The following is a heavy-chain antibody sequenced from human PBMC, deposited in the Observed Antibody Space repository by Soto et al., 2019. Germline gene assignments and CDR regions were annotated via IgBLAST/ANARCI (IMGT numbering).Heavy chain of an antibody. V-gene: IGHV4-31*03. CDR3: VRGGGGESIAARPLWHYYYMDV. CDR2: IYYSGST. Sequence: QVQLQESGPGLVKPSQTLSLTCTVSGGSISSGGYYWSWIRQHPGKGLEWIGYIYYSGSTYYNPSLKSRVTVSVDSYKSQFALKLGSVTAADTGVYYCVRGGGGESIAARPLWHYYYMDVWGKGTTVTVSS. J-gene: IGHJ6*03. D-gene: IGHD6-6*01. CDR1: GGSISSGGYY.